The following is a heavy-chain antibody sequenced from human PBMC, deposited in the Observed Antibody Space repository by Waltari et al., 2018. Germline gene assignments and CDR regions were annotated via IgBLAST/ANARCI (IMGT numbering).Heavy chain of an antibody. CDR2: IYTSGST. CDR3: ARGSGWYQYFQH. Sequence: QVQLQESGPGLVKPSQTLSLTCTVSGGSISSGSYYWSWIRQPAGKGLEWIGDIYTSGSTIYNPSLQSRVTISVDTPKNQFPMKLRSVTAADTAVYYCARGSGWYQYFQHWGQGTLGTVSS. D-gene: IGHD6-19*01. J-gene: IGHJ1*01. V-gene: IGHV4-61*09. CDR1: GGSISSGSYY.